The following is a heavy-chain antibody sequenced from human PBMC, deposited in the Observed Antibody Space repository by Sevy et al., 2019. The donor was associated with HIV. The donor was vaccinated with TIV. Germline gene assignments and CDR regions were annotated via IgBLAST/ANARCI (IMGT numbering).Heavy chain of an antibody. CDR1: GDSVSNNSAA. V-gene: IGHV6-1*01. Sequence: KQSQTLSLTCAISGDSVSNNSAAWNWIRQSPSRGLEWLGRTYYRSKWYNDYEISVKSRLTINADTSKNQFSLQLKSVTPEDTAVYYCAREIGGLHFWSGYLFDSWGQGTLVTVPS. D-gene: IGHD3-3*02. CDR2: TYYRSKWYN. J-gene: IGHJ4*02. CDR3: AREIGGLHFWSGYLFDS.